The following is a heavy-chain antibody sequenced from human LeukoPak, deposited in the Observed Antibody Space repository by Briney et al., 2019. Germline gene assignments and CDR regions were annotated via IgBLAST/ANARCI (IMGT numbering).Heavy chain of an antibody. CDR3: AKAGIVATIILDY. Sequence: GGSLRLSCAASGFTFSSYAMSWVRQAPGKGLEWVSAISVSGGSTYYADSVKGRSTISRDNSKNTLYLQMNSLRAEDTAVYYCAKAGIVATIILDYWGQGTLVTVSS. CDR1: GFTFSSYA. CDR2: ISVSGGST. J-gene: IGHJ4*02. V-gene: IGHV3-23*01. D-gene: IGHD5-12*01.